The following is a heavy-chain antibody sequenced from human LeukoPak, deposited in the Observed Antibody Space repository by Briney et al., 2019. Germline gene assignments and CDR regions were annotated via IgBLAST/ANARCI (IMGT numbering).Heavy chain of an antibody. V-gene: IGHV4-4*07. D-gene: IGHD6-13*01. J-gene: IGHJ6*03. Sequence: SETLSLTCTVSGGSISSYYWSWIRQPAGKGLEWIGRIYTSGSTNYNPSLKSRVTMSVDTSKNQFSLKLSSVTAADMAVYYCARVEGSWSLHYMDVWGKGTTVTVSS. CDR3: ARVEGSWSLHYMDV. CDR2: IYTSGST. CDR1: GGSISSYY.